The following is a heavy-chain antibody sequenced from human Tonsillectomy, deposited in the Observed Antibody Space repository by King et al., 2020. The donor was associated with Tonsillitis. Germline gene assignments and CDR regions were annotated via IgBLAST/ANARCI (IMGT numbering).Heavy chain of an antibody. V-gene: IGHV1-3*01. J-gene: IGHJ3*02. CDR2: INASNGNT. D-gene: IGHD7-27*01. CDR3: AGVGTDAFDI. Sequence: QLVQSGAEVEKPGSSLKVSCKASGSTFTSYPIHWVRQAPGQRPEWMVWINASNGNTKYSQKFEGRVTITTDTSASTAYMELSSLRSEDTAVYYCAGVGTDAFDIWGQGTVVTVSS. CDR1: GSTFTSYP.